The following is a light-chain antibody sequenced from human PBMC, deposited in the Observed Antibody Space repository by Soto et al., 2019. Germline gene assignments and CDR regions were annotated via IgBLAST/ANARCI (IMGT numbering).Light chain of an antibody. CDR3: QQLSLYPIT. CDR2: AAS. J-gene: IGKJ5*01. CDR1: QGIGSY. V-gene: IGKV1-9*01. Sequence: DIQLTQSPSFLSASVGDRVTITCRASQGIGSYFAWYQQKLGKAPELLIYAASTLQSGVLSRFSGSGSGTEFTLTISSLQPEDFATYYCQQLSLYPITFGQGTRLEIK.